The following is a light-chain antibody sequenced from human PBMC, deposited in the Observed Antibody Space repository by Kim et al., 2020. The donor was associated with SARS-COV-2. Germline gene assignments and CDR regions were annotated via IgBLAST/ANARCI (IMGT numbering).Light chain of an antibody. Sequence: SYELTQPPSVSVSPGQTASITCSGDKLGDKYVCWYQQKPGQSPVVVIYQDSKRPSGIPERFSGSNSGITATLTISGTQAMDEADYYCQAWDSSTAVFGGGTQLTVL. J-gene: IGLJ2*01. CDR3: QAWDSSTAV. V-gene: IGLV3-1*01. CDR2: QDS. CDR1: KLGDKY.